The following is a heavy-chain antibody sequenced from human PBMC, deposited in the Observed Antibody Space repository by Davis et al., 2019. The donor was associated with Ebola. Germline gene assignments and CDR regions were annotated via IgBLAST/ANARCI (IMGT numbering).Heavy chain of an antibody. CDR3: AKDSTVTTRYFDY. Sequence: GESLKISCAASGFTFSSYAMRWVRQAQGKGLEWVSAISGSGGSTYYADSVKGRFTISRDNSKNTLYLQMNSLIAEDTAVYYCAKDSTVTTRYFDYWGQGTLVTVSS. CDR1: GFTFSSYA. CDR2: ISGSGGST. D-gene: IGHD4-17*01. J-gene: IGHJ4*02. V-gene: IGHV3-23*01.